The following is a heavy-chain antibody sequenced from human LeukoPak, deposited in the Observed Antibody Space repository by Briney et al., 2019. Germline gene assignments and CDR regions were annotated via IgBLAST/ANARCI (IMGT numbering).Heavy chain of an antibody. J-gene: IGHJ3*02. CDR3: AKGQLLWFGELLSNGAFDI. CDR2: ISGSGGST. V-gene: IGHV3-23*01. Sequence: PGGSLRLSCAASGFTFSSYAMSWVRQAPGKGLEWVPAISGSGGSTYYADSVKGRFTISRDNSKNTLYLQMNSLRAEDTAVYYCAKGQLLWFGELLSNGAFDIWGQGTMVTVSS. D-gene: IGHD3-10*01. CDR1: GFTFSSYA.